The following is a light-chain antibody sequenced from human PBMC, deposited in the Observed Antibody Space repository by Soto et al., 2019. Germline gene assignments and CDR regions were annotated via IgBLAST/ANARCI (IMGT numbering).Light chain of an antibody. V-gene: IGLV1-51*01. CDR1: SSNIWNNY. CDR2: DNS. CDR3: GTWDSSLSAYV. J-gene: IGLJ1*01. Sequence: QAVLTQPPSVSAAPGQKVTISCSGSSSNIWNNYVSLCQQLPGTAPKLLIYDNSKRPSGIPAPFSGSKSGTSATLRITGLQPGDEADYYCGTWDSSLSAYVFGTGTKVTVL.